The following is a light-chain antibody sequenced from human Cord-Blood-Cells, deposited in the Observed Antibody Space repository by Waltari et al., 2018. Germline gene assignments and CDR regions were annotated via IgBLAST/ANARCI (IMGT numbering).Light chain of an antibody. CDR3: QQRSNWPRT. CDR1: QIVSSY. V-gene: IGKV3-11*01. J-gene: IGKJ1*01. CDR2: DAS. Sequence: EIVLTQSPATPSLSPGERATLSCRASQIVSSYLALYQQKPGQAPRLLIYDASNRATGIPARFSGSGSGTDFTLTSSSLEPEDFAVYYCQQRSNWPRTFGQGTKVEIK.